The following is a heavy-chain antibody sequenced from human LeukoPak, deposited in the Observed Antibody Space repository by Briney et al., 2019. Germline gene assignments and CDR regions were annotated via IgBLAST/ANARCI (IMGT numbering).Heavy chain of an antibody. CDR2: IHYSGST. Sequence: SETLSLTCTVSGGSISSNSHYWAWIRQPPGKGLEWIGSIHYSGSTFYSPPLKSRVTISVDTSKNQFSLILTSVTASDTAVHYCAREEASVGDYWGQGILVTVSS. CDR3: AREEASVGDY. CDR1: GGSISSNSHY. V-gene: IGHV4-39*01. D-gene: IGHD2-21*01. J-gene: IGHJ4*02.